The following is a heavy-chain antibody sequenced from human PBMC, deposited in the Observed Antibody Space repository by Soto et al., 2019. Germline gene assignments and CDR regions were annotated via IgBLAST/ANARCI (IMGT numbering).Heavy chain of an antibody. CDR3: ARKDKSGYFNWFDP. V-gene: IGHV5-51*01. J-gene: IGHJ5*02. CDR2: IFPSDSDT. Sequence: PGESLKISCRTSGYKFTSSWIAWVRQMPGKGLEWMGIIFPSDSDTRYSPPFQGQVTISADRSTSTVFLQWASLKASDTAVYFCARKDKSGYFNWFDPWGQGTLVTVSS. CDR1: GYKFTSSW. D-gene: IGHD3-22*01.